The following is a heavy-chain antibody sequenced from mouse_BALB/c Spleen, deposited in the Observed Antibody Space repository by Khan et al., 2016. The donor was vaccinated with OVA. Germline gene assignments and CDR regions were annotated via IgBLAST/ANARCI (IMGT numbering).Heavy chain of an antibody. CDR1: AYIFTDFS. V-gene: IGHV1S137*01. CDR3: ARGMGNYRFAF. Sequence: QVQLQQPGAELVRPGVSVKISCKGSAYIFTDFSMHWVKRSHAKSLEWIGVISTYYGDSIYNQNFKDKATLPVEKSSSTAYLELARLTSEDSPIYYGARGMGNYRFAFWGEGTLVTVSA. CDR2: ISTYYGDS. D-gene: IGHD2-1*01. J-gene: IGHJ3*01.